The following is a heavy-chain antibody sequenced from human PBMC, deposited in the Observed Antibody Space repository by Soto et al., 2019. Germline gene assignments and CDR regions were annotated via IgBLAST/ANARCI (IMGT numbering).Heavy chain of an antibody. D-gene: IGHD2-21*02. Sequence: SGPTLVNPTQTLTLTCTFSGFSVSTTGVGVGWIRQPPGKALEWLALIFWDDDKRYSPSLKSRLTISKDTSKTQVVLTMTNMSPVDTATYYCARYRDSPDYWGQGTVVTVSS. CDR1: GFSVSTTGVG. CDR2: IFWDDDK. V-gene: IGHV2-5*02. CDR3: ARYRDSPDY. J-gene: IGHJ4*02.